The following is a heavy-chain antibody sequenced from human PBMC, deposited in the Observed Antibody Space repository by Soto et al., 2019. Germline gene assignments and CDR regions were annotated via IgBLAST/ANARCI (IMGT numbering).Heavy chain of an antibody. CDR1: GFTFSNYG. CDR2: IWHDGSKK. V-gene: IGHV3-33*01. CDR3: ARDWWDVNYFGGGGGCVGHY. Sequence: QVQLVESGGGVVQPGTSLRVSCAVSGFTFSNYGMHWVRQPPGKGLEWVAFIWHDGSKKYYADSVKGRFTISRDSSKNTVFLEMNSLRAEATAVYSCARDWWDVNYFGGGGGCVGHYLRQGTMVTVSS. J-gene: IGHJ4*02. D-gene: IGHD2-21*01.